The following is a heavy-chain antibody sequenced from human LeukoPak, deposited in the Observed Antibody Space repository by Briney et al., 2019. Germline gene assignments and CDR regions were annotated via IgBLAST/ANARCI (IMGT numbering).Heavy chain of an antibody. CDR3: ARGGLGYYDFWSGYYIYDY. V-gene: IGHV4-34*01. CDR2: INHSGST. D-gene: IGHD3-3*01. CDR1: GGSFSGYY. J-gene: IGHJ4*02. Sequence: SETLSLTCAVCGGSFSGYYWSWIRQPPGKGLEWIGEINHSGSTNYNPSLKSRVTISVDTSKNQFSLKLSSVTAADTAVYYCARGGLGYYDFWSGYYIYDYWGQGTLVTVSS.